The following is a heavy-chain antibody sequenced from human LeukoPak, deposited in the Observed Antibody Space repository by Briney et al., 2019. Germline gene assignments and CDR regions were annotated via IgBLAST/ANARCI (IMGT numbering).Heavy chain of an antibody. V-gene: IGHV5-51*01. D-gene: IGHD2-2*01. J-gene: IGHJ4*02. CDR1: GYSFTSYW. Sequence: GESLKISCKGSGYSFTSYWIGWVRPMPGKGLEWMGIIYPGDSDTRYSPSFQGQVTISADKSISTAYLQWSSLKASDTAMYYCARLRGLYCSSTSCYPYYFDYWGQGTLVTVSS. CDR2: IYPGDSDT. CDR3: ARLRGLYCSSTSCYPYYFDY.